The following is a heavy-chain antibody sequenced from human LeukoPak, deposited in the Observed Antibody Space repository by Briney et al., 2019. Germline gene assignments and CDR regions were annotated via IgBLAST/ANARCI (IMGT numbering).Heavy chain of an antibody. D-gene: IGHD3-10*01. Sequence: GGCLRLSCAASGFTVISNYMTWVRQAPRKGLERVSVIYSFNTTYYADSVNGRFTIFRDTSKNTLHLQMDRLRAEDTAVYYCARGRGSGSYNNYYYIDVWGKGATVTVS. CDR2: IYSFNTT. V-gene: IGHV3-53*01. J-gene: IGHJ6*03. CDR3: ARGRGSGSYNNYYYIDV. CDR1: GFTVISNY.